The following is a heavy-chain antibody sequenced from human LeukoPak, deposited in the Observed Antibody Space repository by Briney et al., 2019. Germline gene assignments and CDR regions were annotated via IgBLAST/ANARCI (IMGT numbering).Heavy chain of an antibody. CDR3: ARAPPNYYYYYGMDV. J-gene: IGHJ6*02. Sequence: PGGSLRLSCAASGFTFSDYYMSWIRQAPGKGLEWVSYISSSGSTIYYADSVKGRFTISRDNAENSLYLQMNSLRAEDTAVYYCARAPPNYYYYYGMDVWGQGTTVTVSS. CDR1: GFTFSDYY. V-gene: IGHV3-11*01. CDR2: ISSSGSTI.